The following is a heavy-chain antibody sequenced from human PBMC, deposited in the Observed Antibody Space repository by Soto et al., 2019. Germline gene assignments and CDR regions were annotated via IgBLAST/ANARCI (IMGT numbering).Heavy chain of an antibody. Sequence: QVQLVESGGGVVQPGRSLRLSCAASGFTFSSYAMHLVRQAPGKGLEWVAVISYDGSNKYYADSVKGRFTISRDNSKNRLYLQMNSLRAEDTAVYYCARDRLRYNWDDFPYYYYGMDVWGQGTTVTVSS. J-gene: IGHJ6*02. CDR1: GFTFSSYA. V-gene: IGHV3-30-3*01. CDR3: ARDRLRYNWDDFPYYYYGMDV. CDR2: ISYDGSNK. D-gene: IGHD1-1*01.